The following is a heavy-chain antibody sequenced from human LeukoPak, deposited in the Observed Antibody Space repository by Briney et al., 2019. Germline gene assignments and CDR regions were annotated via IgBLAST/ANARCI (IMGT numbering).Heavy chain of an antibody. Sequence: SETLSLTCTVSSYSISSGYYWGWIRQPPGKGLEWIGSIYHSGSTYYNPSLKSRVTISVDTSKNQFSLKLSSVTAADTAVYYCARGIGVVVITSHDYWGQGTLVTVSS. CDR2: IYHSGST. D-gene: IGHD3-22*01. CDR1: SYSISSGYY. J-gene: IGHJ4*02. V-gene: IGHV4-38-2*02. CDR3: ARGIGVVVITSHDY.